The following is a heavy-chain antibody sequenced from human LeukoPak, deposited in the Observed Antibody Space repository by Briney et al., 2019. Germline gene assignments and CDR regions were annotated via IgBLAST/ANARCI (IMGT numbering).Heavy chain of an antibody. CDR3: AREFVGDFWSGYWY. V-gene: IGHV1-2*02. CDR2: INPNSGGT. D-gene: IGHD3-3*01. CDR1: GYTFTGYY. J-gene: IGHJ4*02. Sequence: GASVKVSCKASGYTFTGYYMHWVRQAPGQGLEWMGWINPNSGGTNYAQKFQGRVTMTRDTSISTAYMELSRLRSDDTAVYYCAREFVGDFWSGYWYWGQGTLVTVSS.